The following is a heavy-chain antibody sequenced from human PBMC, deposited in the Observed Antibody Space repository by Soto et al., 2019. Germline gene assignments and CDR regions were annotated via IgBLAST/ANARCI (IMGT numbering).Heavy chain of an antibody. V-gene: IGHV3-11*06. CDR3: ARGGVKGTTSRGQVYN. D-gene: IGHD1-7*01. CDR2: ISSSSDST. Sequence: QVQVVESGGGLVKPGGSLRLSCAASGFTFSDYYMSWIRQAPGKGLEWVSLISSSSDSTKYADSVKGRFTISRDNAKNSMYLQFNSLRAEDTAVYYCARGGVKGTTSRGQVYNWGQGTLVTVSS. CDR1: GFTFSDYY. J-gene: IGHJ4*02.